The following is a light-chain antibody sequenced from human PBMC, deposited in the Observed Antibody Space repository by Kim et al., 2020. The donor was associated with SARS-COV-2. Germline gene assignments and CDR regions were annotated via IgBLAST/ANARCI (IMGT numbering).Light chain of an antibody. Sequence: EIVLTQSPATLSLSPGERATLSCRASQSVSSYLAWYQQKPGQAPRLLIYDASNGATGIPARFSGSGSGTDFTLTISSLEPGDFVVYYCQQRNNWPLTFGGGTRLEI. V-gene: IGKV3-11*01. CDR3: QQRNNWPLT. J-gene: IGKJ4*01. CDR2: DAS. CDR1: QSVSSY.